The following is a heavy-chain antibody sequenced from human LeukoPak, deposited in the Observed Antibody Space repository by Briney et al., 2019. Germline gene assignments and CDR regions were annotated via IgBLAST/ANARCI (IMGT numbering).Heavy chain of an antibody. CDR3: ARVQRGGGAGGYFDY. Sequence: GGSLRLSCAASGFTFSSYWMSWVRQAPGKGLEWVANIKQDGSEKYYVDSVKGRFTISRDNAKNSLSLQMNSLRAEDTAVYYCARVQRGGGAGGYFDYWGQGTLVTVSS. V-gene: IGHV3-7*05. J-gene: IGHJ4*02. D-gene: IGHD1-1*01. CDR2: IKQDGSEK. CDR1: GFTFSSYW.